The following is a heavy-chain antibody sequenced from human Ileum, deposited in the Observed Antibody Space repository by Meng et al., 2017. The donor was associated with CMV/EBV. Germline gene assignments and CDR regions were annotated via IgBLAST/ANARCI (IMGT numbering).Heavy chain of an antibody. D-gene: IGHD6-13*01. Sequence: GGSLRLSCAASGFTFNSYAINWVRQAPGKGLEWISYISSGATAIYYADSVGGRFTISRDDAKKSVYLQINSLRAEDTAVYYCAKDSSGSSWYFFDYWGQGTLVTVSS. CDR3: AKDSSGSSWYFFDY. CDR1: GFTFNSYA. V-gene: IGHV3-48*04. CDR2: ISSGATAI. J-gene: IGHJ4*02.